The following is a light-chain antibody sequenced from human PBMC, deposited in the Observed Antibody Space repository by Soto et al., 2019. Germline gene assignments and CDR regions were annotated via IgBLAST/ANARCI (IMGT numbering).Light chain of an antibody. CDR2: AAS. Sequence: DIQMTQSPSSLSASVGDRVGITCRASQSISSYLNWYQQKPGKAPKLLIYAASSLQSGVPSRFSGSGSGTDFTLTISSLQPEDFATYYCQQSYSTPPWTFGQGTKVDIK. J-gene: IGKJ1*01. V-gene: IGKV1-39*01. CDR1: QSISSY. CDR3: QQSYSTPPWT.